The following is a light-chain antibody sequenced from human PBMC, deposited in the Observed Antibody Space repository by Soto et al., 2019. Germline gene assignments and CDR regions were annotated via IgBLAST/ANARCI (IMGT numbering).Light chain of an antibody. CDR2: ATS. CDR1: QSITNY. J-gene: IGKJ1*01. Sequence: DIQMTXSPSSXXASVXDXXTISXXPSQSITNYLNWYQLKPGRAPKLLIHATSILQSGVPPRFSGSGSGTDFTLTINSLQPEDFATYFCQQGYSRPLTFGQGTKIEI. V-gene: IGKV1-39*01. CDR3: QQGYSRPLT.